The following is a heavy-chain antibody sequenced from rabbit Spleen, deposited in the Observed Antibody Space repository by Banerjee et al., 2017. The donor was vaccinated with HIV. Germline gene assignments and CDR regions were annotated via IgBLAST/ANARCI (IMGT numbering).Heavy chain of an antibody. V-gene: IGHV1S40*01. J-gene: IGHJ4*01. CDR1: GLDFSGDSY. CDR3: ARGGYIWSLFSDDYNTGLNL. D-gene: IGHD1-1*01. Sequence: QSLEESGGDLVKPGASLTLTCKASGLDFSGDSYMCWVRQAPGKGLEWIACIFTGNDNTAYATWAKGRFTISKASSTTVTLQMTSLTAADTATYFCARGGYIWSLFSDDYNTGLNLWGPGTLVTVS. CDR2: IFTGNDNT.